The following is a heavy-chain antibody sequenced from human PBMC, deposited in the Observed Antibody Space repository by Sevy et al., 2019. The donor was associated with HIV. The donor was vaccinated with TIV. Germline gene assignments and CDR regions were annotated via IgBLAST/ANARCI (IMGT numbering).Heavy chain of an antibody. CDR1: GFTFITYT. Sequence: GGSLRLSCVASGFTFITYTMNWVRQAPGKGLEWVSSIGISSSYIYYADSVKGRFTISRDNAKNSLYLQMNSLRAEDMAVYYCARANLDSSGSYDAFDIWGQGTMVTVSS. CDR3: ARANLDSSGSYDAFDI. V-gene: IGHV3-21*01. J-gene: IGHJ3*02. CDR2: IGISSSYI. D-gene: IGHD3-22*01.